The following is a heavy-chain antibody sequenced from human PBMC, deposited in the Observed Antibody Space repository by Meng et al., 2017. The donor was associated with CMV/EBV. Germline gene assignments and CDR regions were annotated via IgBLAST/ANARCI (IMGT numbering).Heavy chain of an antibody. D-gene: IGHD1-7*01. CDR1: GGSISSSTYY. CDR2: IFYSGRA. J-gene: IGHJ6*02. V-gene: IGHV4-39*01. CDR3: ARIMAGTTSYGMDI. Sequence: GSLRLSCTVSGGSISSSTYYWGWIRQPPGKGLEWFGSIFYSGRAFYDPSLKSRISISVDTSKNQFSLKLSSVTAADTAVYYCARIMAGTTSYGMDIWGQGTTVTVSS.